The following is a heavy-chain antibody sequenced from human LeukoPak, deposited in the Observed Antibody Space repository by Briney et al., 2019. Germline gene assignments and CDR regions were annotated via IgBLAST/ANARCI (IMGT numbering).Heavy chain of an antibody. CDR3: ARAAYRAAFDI. D-gene: IGHD4-11*01. V-gene: IGHV3-74*01. CDR1: GFTFSTYW. CDR2: IKSDGSYT. J-gene: IGHJ3*02. Sequence: GGSLRLSCAASGFTFSTYWMHWVRQAPGKGLVWVSLIKSDGSYTSYAVSVKGRFTISRDNAKDTLYLQMNSLRVEDTAVYYCARAAYRAAFDIWGQGTMVTVSS.